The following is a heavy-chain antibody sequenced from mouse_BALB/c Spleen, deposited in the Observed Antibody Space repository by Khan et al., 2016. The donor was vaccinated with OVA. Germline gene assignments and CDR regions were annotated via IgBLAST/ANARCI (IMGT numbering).Heavy chain of an antibody. CDR1: GYSITSEYT. CDR3: ARKDYYDYDPFPY. V-gene: IGHV3-2*02. CDR2: ISYSGNT. Sequence: EVKLLESGPGLVKPSQSLSLTCTVTGYSITSEYTWNWIRQFPGNKLEWMGFISYSGNTRYNPSLKSRIFITRDTSKNQFFLQLNSVTSEDTATYYCARKDYYDYDPFPYWGQGTLVTVSA. J-gene: IGHJ3*01. D-gene: IGHD2-4*01.